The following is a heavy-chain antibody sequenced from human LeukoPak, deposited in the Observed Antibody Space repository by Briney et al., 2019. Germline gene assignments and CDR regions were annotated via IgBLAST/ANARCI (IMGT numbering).Heavy chain of an antibody. CDR2: IYYSGST. Sequence: PSETLSLTCTVSGGSISSYYWSWIRQPPGKGLEWIGYIYYSGSTNYNPSLKSRVTISVDTSKNQFSLKLSSVTAADTAVYYCAKEGAVADVGFDYWGQGTLVTVSS. V-gene: IGHV4-59*01. CDR3: AKEGAVADVGFDY. J-gene: IGHJ4*02. D-gene: IGHD6-19*01. CDR1: GGSISSYY.